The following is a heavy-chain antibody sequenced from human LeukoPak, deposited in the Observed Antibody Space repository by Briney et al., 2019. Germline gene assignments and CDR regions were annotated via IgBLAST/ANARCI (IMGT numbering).Heavy chain of an antibody. CDR3: AKTTGTTVGPSDY. D-gene: IGHD1-1*01. V-gene: IGHV3-7*01. CDR1: GFTFGSYW. J-gene: IGHJ4*02. CDR2: IKQDGSEK. Sequence: GGSLRLSCAASGFTFGSYWMSWVRQAPGEGLEWVANIKQDGSEKYYVDSVKGRFTISRDNAKNSLYLQMNSLRAEDTAVYYCAKTTGTTVGPSDYWGQGTLVTVSS.